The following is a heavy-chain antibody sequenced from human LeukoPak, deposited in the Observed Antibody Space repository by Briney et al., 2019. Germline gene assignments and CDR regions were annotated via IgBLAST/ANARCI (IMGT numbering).Heavy chain of an antibody. Sequence: AETLSLTCSVSGGSISSYYWSWIRQPPGKGLEWIGYIYYSGSTNYNPSLKSRVTISVDTSKHQFSLKLSSVTAADTAVYYCAKDRGGAYGSGSYYSHWGHGTLVTVSS. V-gene: IGHV4-59*01. D-gene: IGHD3-10*01. CDR3: AKDRGGAYGSGSYYSH. CDR2: IYYSGST. J-gene: IGHJ4*01. CDR1: GGSISSYY.